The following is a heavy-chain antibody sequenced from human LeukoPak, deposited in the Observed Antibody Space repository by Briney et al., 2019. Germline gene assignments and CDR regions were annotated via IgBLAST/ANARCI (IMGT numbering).Heavy chain of an antibody. J-gene: IGHJ4*02. V-gene: IGHV1-2*02. CDR2: INSNSGAT. D-gene: IGHD6-19*01. CDR1: GYTFTDYY. CDR3: ARDMERSSGFE. Sequence: ASVKVSCKASGYTFTDYYMHWVRQAPGQGPEWMGWINSNSGATNYAQKFQGRVTMTRDTSISTAYMELSRLTSDDTAVYYCARDMERSSGFEWGQGTLVTVSS.